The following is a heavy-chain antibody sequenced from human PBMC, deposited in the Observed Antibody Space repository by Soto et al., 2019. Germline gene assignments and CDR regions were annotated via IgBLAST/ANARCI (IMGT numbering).Heavy chain of an antibody. CDR3: ARDRAHRLDYYDSSGPYY. CDR2: ISYDGSNK. CDR1: GFTFSSYA. D-gene: IGHD3-22*01. Sequence: GGSLRLSCAASGFTFSSYAMHWVRQAPGKGLEWVAVISYDGSNKYYADSVKGRFTISRDNSKNTLYLQMNSLRAEDTAVYYCARDRAHRLDYYDSSGPYYWGQGTLVPVSS. J-gene: IGHJ4*02. V-gene: IGHV3-30-3*01.